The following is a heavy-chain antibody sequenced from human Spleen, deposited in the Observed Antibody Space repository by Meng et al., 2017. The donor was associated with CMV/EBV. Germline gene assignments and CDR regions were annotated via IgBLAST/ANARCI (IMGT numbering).Heavy chain of an antibody. Sequence: GESLKISCAASGFTFSSYGMSWVRQAPGKGLEWVSVIYSVGSSTYYADSVKGRFTISRDNSKNTLYLQMNSLRAEDTAVYYCAKDHPGYFYYGLDVWGQGTTVTVSS. CDR2: IYSVGSST. CDR3: AKDHPGYFYYGLDV. CDR1: GFTFSSYG. J-gene: IGHJ6*02. V-gene: IGHV3-23*03.